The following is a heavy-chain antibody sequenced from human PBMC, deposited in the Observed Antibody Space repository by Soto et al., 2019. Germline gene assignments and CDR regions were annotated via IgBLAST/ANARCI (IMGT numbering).Heavy chain of an antibody. J-gene: IGHJ6*02. CDR2: IIPIFGTA. CDR1: GGTFSSYA. V-gene: IGHV1-69*13. CDR3: ARDRNYGMDV. Sequence: ASVKVSCKASGGTFSSYAISWVRQAPGQGLEWMGGIIPIFGTANYAQKFQGRVTITADESTSTAYMELSSLRSEDTAVYYCARDRNYGMDVWGQGTTVTVSS.